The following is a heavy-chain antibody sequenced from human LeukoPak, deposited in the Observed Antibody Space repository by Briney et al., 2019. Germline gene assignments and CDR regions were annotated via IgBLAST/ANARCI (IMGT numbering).Heavy chain of an antibody. D-gene: IGHD2-2*01. V-gene: IGHV1-69*05. CDR2: IIPIFGTA. Sequence: ASVKVSCKASGGTFSSYAISWVRQAPGQGLEWMGGIIPIFGTANYAQKFQGRVTITTDESTSTAYMELSSLRSEDTAVYYCAGTDIVVVPAAAIIGVNWFDPWGQGTLVTVSS. J-gene: IGHJ5*02. CDR3: AGTDIVVVPAAAIIGVNWFDP. CDR1: GGTFSSYA.